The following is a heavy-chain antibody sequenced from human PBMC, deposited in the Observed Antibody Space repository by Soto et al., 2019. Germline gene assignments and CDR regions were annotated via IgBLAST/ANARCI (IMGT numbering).Heavy chain of an antibody. CDR2: INHSGST. D-gene: IGHD5-18*01. J-gene: IGHJ6*02. V-gene: IGHV4-34*01. Sequence: SETLSLTCAVYGGSFSGYYWSWIRQPPGKGLEWIGEINHSGSTNYNPSLKSRVTISVDTSKNQFSLKLSSVTAADTAVYYCARLSHGRQDTAMVKGGGDRGYSYNGMDFWGQGTTVTVSS. CDR3: ARLSHGRQDTAMVKGGGDRGYSYNGMDF. CDR1: GGSFSGYY.